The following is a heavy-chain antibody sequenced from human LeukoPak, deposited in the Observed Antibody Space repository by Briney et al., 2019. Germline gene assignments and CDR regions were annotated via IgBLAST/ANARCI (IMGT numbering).Heavy chain of an antibody. CDR3: ASLKVVVAARDSWFDP. CDR2: ISGSGGST. Sequence: PGGSLRLSCAASGFTFSSYGMSWVRQAPGKGLEWVSAISGSGGSTYYADSVKGRFTISRDNAKNSLYLQMNSLRAEDTAVYYCASLKVVVAARDSWFDPWGQGTLVTVSS. V-gene: IGHV3-23*01. CDR1: GFTFSSYG. J-gene: IGHJ5*02. D-gene: IGHD2-15*01.